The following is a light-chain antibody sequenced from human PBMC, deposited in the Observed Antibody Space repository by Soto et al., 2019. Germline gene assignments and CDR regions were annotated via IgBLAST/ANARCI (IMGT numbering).Light chain of an antibody. CDR2: GNS. CDR3: QSYDSSLSGSYV. Sequence: QSALTQPPSVSGAPGQRVTISCTRSSSNIGAGYDVHWYQQLPGTAPKLLIHGNSNRPSGVPDRFSGSKSGTSASLAITGLQAEDEADYYCQSYDSSLSGSYVFGTGTKVTVL. CDR1: SSNIGAGYD. V-gene: IGLV1-40*01. J-gene: IGLJ1*01.